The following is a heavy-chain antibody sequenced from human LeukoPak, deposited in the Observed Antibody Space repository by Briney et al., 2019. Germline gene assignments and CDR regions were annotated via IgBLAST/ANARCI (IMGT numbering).Heavy chain of an antibody. CDR2: ISPNSGGT. CDR3: ARVGSAYYYDSSGYYGY. Sequence: GASVKVSCKASGYTFTGYYMHWVRQAPGQGLEWMGRISPNSGGTNYAQKFQGRVTMTRDTSISTAYMELSRLRSDDTAVYYCARVGSAYYYDSSGYYGYWGQGTLVTVSS. J-gene: IGHJ4*02. CDR1: GYTFTGYY. V-gene: IGHV1-2*06. D-gene: IGHD3-22*01.